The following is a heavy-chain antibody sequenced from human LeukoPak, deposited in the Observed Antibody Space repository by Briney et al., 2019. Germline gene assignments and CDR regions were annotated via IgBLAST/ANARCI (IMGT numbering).Heavy chain of an antibody. CDR3: ASTGSWHRYGYGY. D-gene: IGHD5-18*01. J-gene: IGHJ4*02. Sequence: GESLKISCKASGYSFTSYSIGWVRQMPGKGLEWMGIIHPGDSDTRYSPSFEGQVTISADKSISTAYLQWSSLKASDTAMYYCASTGSWHRYGYGYWGQGTLVTVSS. CDR1: GYSFTSYS. CDR2: IHPGDSDT. V-gene: IGHV5-51*01.